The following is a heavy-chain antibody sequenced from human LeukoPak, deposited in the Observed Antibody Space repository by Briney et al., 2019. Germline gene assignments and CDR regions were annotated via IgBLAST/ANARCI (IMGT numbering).Heavy chain of an antibody. J-gene: IGHJ6*03. CDR1: GGSISSGSYY. V-gene: IGHV4-61*02. D-gene: IGHD6-19*01. Sequence: PSQTLSLTCTVSGGSISSGSYYWSWIRQPAGKGLEWIGRIYTSGSTNYNPSLKSRVTISVDTSKNQFSLKLSSVTAADTAVYYCARAAVAGREGYYYYYMDVWGKGTTVTVSS. CDR2: IYTSGST. CDR3: ARAAVAGREGYYYYYMDV.